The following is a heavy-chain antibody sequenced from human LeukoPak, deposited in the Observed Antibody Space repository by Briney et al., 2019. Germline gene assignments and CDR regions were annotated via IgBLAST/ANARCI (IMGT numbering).Heavy chain of an antibody. CDR1: GGTFTSYA. D-gene: IGHD3-22*01. Sequence: SSVKVSCKASGGTFTSYAISGVRQAPGQGLEWMGGIIPLFGTSDYAQKFQHRVTSTADESTTTAYMELSSLRSEDTAVYYCAREGRTYYYDSSGYAWGQGTLVTVSS. J-gene: IGHJ5*02. CDR2: IIPLFGTS. CDR3: AREGRTYYYDSSGYA. V-gene: IGHV1-69*01.